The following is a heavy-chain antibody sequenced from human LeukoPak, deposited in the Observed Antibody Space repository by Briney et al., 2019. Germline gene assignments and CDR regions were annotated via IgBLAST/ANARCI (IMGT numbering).Heavy chain of an antibody. J-gene: IGHJ4*02. Sequence: ASVKVSCKTSGYTLTDYYMHWVRQAPGQGLEWMGWINPNSGGTTYAQKFQGRVTMTRDTPISTAYMELSRLRSDDTAVYYCARIRTREEGMDYWGQGTLVTVSS. D-gene: IGHD6-13*01. CDR3: ARIRTREEGMDY. CDR2: INPNSGGT. CDR1: GYTLTDYY. V-gene: IGHV1-2*02.